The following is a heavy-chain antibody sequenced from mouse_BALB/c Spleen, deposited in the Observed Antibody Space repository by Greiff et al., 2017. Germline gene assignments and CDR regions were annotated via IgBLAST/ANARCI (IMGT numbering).Heavy chain of an antibody. CDR2: INPSNGGT. J-gene: IGHJ4*01. CDR1: GYTFTSYY. CDR3: TRWGRYDAMDY. V-gene: IGHV1S81*02. Sequence: QVQLQQSGAELVKPGASVKLSCKASGYTFTSYYMYWVKQRPGQGLEWIGEINPSNGGTNFNEKFKSKATLTVDKSSSTAYMQLSSLTSEDSAVYYCTRWGRYDAMDYWGQGTSVTVSS.